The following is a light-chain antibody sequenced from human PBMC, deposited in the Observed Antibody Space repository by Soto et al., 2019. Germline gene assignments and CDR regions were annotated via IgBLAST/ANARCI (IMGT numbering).Light chain of an antibody. CDR2: DAS. Sequence: EVVLTQSPAALSLSPGERATLPFRASQSVRTSLAWYQHKPGQAPRLVIYDASLRANGVPARFGGSGSGTDFTLTINSLEPEDFAVYYCQQRNVWPPITFGQGTRLEIK. CDR3: QQRNVWPPIT. J-gene: IGKJ5*01. CDR1: QSVRTS. V-gene: IGKV3-11*01.